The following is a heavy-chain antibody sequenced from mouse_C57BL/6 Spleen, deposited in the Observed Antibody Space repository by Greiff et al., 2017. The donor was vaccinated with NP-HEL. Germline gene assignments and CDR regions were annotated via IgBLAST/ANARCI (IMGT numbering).Heavy chain of an antibody. J-gene: IGHJ2*01. D-gene: IGHD1-1*01. CDR1: GYTFTSYW. Sequence: VQLQQPGAELVKPGASVKLSCKASGYTFTSYWMQWVKQRPGQGLEWIGEIDPSDSYTNYNQKFKGKATLTVDTSSSTAYMQLSSLTSEDSAVYYCARNRHYGSSYGFDYWGQGTTLTVSS. V-gene: IGHV1-50*01. CDR3: ARNRHYGSSYGFDY. CDR2: IDPSDSYT.